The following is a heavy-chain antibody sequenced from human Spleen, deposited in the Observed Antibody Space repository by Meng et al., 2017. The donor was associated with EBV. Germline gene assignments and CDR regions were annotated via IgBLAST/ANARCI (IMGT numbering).Heavy chain of an antibody. CDR1: GFTFSSYA. V-gene: IGHV3-30-3*01. Sequence: QGQLVESGGGVVQPGRSLRLSCAASGFTFSSYAMHWVRQAPGKGLEWVAVISYDGSNKYYADSVKGRFTISRDNSKNTLYLQMNSLRAEDTAVYYCARGVGDFDYWGQGTLVTVSS. J-gene: IGHJ4*02. D-gene: IGHD2-21*01. CDR3: ARGVGDFDY. CDR2: ISYDGSNK.